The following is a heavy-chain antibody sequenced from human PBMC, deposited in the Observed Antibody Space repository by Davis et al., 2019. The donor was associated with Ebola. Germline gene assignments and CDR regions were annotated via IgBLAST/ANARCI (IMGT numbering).Heavy chain of an antibody. Sequence: ASVKVSCKASGYTFTSYYMHWVRQAPGQGLEWMGIINPSGGSTSYAQKFQGRVTMTRDTSTSTVYMELSSLRSEDTAVYYCARDRTTVTTLEYFDYWGQGTLVTVSS. CDR3: ARDRTTVTTLEYFDY. CDR2: INPSGGST. D-gene: IGHD4-17*01. CDR1: GYTFTSYY. J-gene: IGHJ4*02. V-gene: IGHV1-46*01.